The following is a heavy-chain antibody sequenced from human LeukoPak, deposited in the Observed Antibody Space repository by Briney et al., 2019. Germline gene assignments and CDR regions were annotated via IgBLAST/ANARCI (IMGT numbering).Heavy chain of an antibody. V-gene: IGHV5-51*01. CDR1: GYSFTSYW. Sequence: GESLKISCKGSGYSFTSYWIGWVRQMPGKGLEWMGIIYPGDSDTRYSPSFQGQVTISADKSISTAYLQWSSLKASDTAMYYCARRAGQWLVVDAFDIWGQGTMVTVSS. J-gene: IGHJ3*02. CDR3: ARRAGQWLVVDAFDI. D-gene: IGHD6-19*01. CDR2: IYPGDSDT.